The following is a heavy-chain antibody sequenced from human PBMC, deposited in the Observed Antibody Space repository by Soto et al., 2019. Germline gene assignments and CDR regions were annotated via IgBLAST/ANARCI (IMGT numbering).Heavy chain of an antibody. J-gene: IGHJ4*02. CDR1: GGSISSSNW. D-gene: IGHD6-6*01. V-gene: IGHV4-4*02. Sequence: SETLSLTCAVSGGSISSSNWWSWVRQPPGKGLEWIGEIYHSGSTNYNPSLKSRVTVSVDKSKNQFSLKLSSVTAADTAVYYCASVSSSSGGRKYYFDYWGQGTLVTVSS. CDR2: IYHSGST. CDR3: ASVSSSSGGRKYYFDY.